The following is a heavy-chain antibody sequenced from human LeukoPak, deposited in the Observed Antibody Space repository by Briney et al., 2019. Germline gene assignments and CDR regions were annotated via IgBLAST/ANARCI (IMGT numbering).Heavy chain of an antibody. J-gene: IGHJ4*02. Sequence: GALRLFCSASGFTFSSYAMHWVRQAPGKGLEWVAVISYDGSNKYYADSVKGRFTISRDNSKNTLYLQMNSLRAEDTAVYYCARAAGDNSANARFDYWGQGTLVTVSS. V-gene: IGHV3-30-3*01. CDR3: ARAAGDNSANARFDY. CDR2: ISYDGSNK. D-gene: IGHD4-23*01. CDR1: GFTFSSYA.